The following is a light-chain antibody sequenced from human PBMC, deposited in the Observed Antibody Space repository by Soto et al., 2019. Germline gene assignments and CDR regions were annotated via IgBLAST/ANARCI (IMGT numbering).Light chain of an antibody. V-gene: IGKV1-5*03. CDR3: QQYDTYSWT. CDR1: PSISNW. CDR2: KAS. J-gene: IGKJ1*01. Sequence: DIQLTQSPSTLSASVGDTVTISCRASPSISNWLAWYQQKPGTAPKLLIYKASTLQGGVPSRFSGSGSGTDFTLTISSLQPDDFATYYCQQYDTYSWTFGQGTKVDIK.